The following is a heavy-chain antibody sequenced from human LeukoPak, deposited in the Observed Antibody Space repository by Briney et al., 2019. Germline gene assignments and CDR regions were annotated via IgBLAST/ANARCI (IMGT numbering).Heavy chain of an antibody. CDR2: IEPDGSEK. J-gene: IGHJ3*02. V-gene: IGHV3-7*05. Sequence: PGGSLRLSCSASGFPFSTYWMSWVRQTPGKGLQWVANIEPDGSEKYYVDSVRGRFTISRDNARKSLFLHLNSLRVEDSAIYYCATDPRQASLTRGVMKAFDIWGQGTVVIASS. CDR1: GFPFSTYW. D-gene: IGHD3-10*01. CDR3: ATDPRQASLTRGVMKAFDI.